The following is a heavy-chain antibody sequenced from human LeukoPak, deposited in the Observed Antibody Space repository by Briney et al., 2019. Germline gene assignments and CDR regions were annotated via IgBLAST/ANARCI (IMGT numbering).Heavy chain of an antibody. CDR3: ARGRGTYFYFEY. D-gene: IGHD1-26*01. CDR1: GFTFSSYA. Sequence: GGSLRLSCAASGFTFSSYAMHWVRQAPGKGLEWVAVISYDGGDKYYADSVKGRFTISRDNSKNTLYLQMNSLRAEDTAVYYCARGRGTYFYFEYWGQGTPVTVSS. CDR2: ISYDGGDK. V-gene: IGHV3-30*01. J-gene: IGHJ4*02.